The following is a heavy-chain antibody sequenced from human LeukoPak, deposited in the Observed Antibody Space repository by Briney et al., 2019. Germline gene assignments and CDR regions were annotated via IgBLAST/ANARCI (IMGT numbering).Heavy chain of an antibody. J-gene: IGHJ3*02. CDR3: ARAPICGGDCYRGAFDI. D-gene: IGHD2-21*01. Sequence: SQTLSLTCTVSGGSISSGDYYWSWIRQPPGKGLEWIGYIYYSGSTNYNPSLKSRVTISVDTSKNQFSLKLSSVTAADTAVYYCARAPICGGDCYRGAFDIWGQGTMVTVSS. CDR2: IYYSGST. V-gene: IGHV4-61*08. CDR1: GGSISSGDYY.